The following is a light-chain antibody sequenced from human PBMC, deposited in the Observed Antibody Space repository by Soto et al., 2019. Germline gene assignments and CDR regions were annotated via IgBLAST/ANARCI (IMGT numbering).Light chain of an antibody. CDR3: SAWDASLNGYV. J-gene: IGLJ1*01. V-gene: IGLV1-44*01. Sequence: QSVLTRPPSASGTPGQRVTISCSGSSSNIGSKTVNWYQQLPGTAPKLLIYSNYQRPSGVPDRFSGSKSGTSASLATSGLQSEDEADYYCSAWDASLNGYVFGTGTKVTVL. CDR1: SSNIGSKT. CDR2: SNY.